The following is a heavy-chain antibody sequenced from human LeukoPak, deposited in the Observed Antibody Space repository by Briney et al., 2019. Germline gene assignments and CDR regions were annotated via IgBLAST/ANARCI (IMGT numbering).Heavy chain of an antibody. V-gene: IGHV4-39*01. D-gene: IGHD3-22*01. CDR2: IYYSGST. CDR3: ARLGDSSGYYYSSDS. CDR1: GGSISSSSYY. Sequence: SETLSLTCTVSGGSISSSSYYWVWIRQPPGMGLEGIGRIYYSGSTYYNPSLKSRVTISVDTSKKQFSLKLSSVIAADAVVYYCARLGDSSGYYYSSDSWGQGTPVTVSS. J-gene: IGHJ4*02.